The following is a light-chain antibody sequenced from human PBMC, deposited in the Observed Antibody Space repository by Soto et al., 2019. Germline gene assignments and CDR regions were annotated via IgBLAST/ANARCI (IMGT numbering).Light chain of an antibody. CDR1: SYNIGSNT. CDR3: AAWNDSLKGVV. V-gene: IGLV1-44*01. CDR2: SNN. Sequence: QSVLTQPPSASGTPGQRVTISCSGSSYNIGSNTVNWYQQLPGTAPKLLIYSNNQRPSGVPDRISGSKSGTSASLAISGVQSGQEDSYYCAAWNDSLKGVVFGGGTMLTV. J-gene: IGLJ2*01.